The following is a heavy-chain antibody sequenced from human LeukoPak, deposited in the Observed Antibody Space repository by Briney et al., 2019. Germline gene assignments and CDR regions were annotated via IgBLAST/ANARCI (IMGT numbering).Heavy chain of an antibody. D-gene: IGHD3-22*01. J-gene: IGHJ4*02. V-gene: IGHV1-46*01. Sequence: ALVKVSCKASGYTFTSYYIHWVRQAPGQGLEWMGIINPAGGSTTYAQKFQGSRLTLTRDTSTSTVYMELSSLRSEDTAVYYCARGRGVHDSHTYDYFDYWGQGSLVTVSS. CDR3: ARGRGVHDSHTYDYFDY. CDR1: GYTFTSYY. CDR2: INPAGGST.